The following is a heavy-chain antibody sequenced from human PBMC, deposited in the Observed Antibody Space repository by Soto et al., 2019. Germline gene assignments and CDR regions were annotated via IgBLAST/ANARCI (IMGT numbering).Heavy chain of an antibody. CDR2: VYYDGST. D-gene: IGHD3-10*01. CDR1: GGSVSNDNYY. V-gene: IGHV4-61*01. Sequence: QVQLQESGPGLVKSSESLSLTCTVFGGSVSNDNYYWSWLRQPPGQGLEWIGYVYYDGSTSYNPSLKSRLTTAVDTSKNQFSLRLTSVTAADSALYYCARGNNMIRGGIAYYFDFWGQGTLVTVSS. J-gene: IGHJ4*02. CDR3: ARGNNMIRGGIAYYFDF.